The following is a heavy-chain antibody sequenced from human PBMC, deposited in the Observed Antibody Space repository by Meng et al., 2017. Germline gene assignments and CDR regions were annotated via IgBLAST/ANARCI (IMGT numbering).Heavy chain of an antibody. D-gene: IGHD5-24*01. Sequence: ASVKVSCKASGYTFTSYGISWVRQAPGQGLEWMGWISAYNGNTNYAQKLQGRVTMTTDTSTSTAYMELSSLRSEDTAVYYCARGTKTWERWLQLPLDAFDIWGQGTMVTVSS. CDR1: GYTFTSYG. V-gene: IGHV1-18*01. CDR2: ISAYNGNT. CDR3: ARGTKTWERWLQLPLDAFDI. J-gene: IGHJ3*02.